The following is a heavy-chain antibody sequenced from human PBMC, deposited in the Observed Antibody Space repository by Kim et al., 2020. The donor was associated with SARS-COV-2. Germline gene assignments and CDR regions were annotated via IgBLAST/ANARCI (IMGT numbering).Heavy chain of an antibody. V-gene: IGHV4-39*01. CDR1: GASISGGSDY. CDR3: ARPARGLGGGSRFDP. Sequence: SETLSLTCTVFGASISGGSDYWGWIRQPPGKGLEWIGNLDYTGSMYYNPSLKSRINMSVDTSKNQFSLKLRSVTASDTAVYYCARPARGLGGGSRFDPWGQGTLVIVSS. D-gene: IGHD7-27*01. J-gene: IGHJ5*02. CDR2: LDYTGSM.